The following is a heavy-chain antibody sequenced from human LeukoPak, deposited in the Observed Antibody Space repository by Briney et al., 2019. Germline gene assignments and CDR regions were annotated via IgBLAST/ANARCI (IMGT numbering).Heavy chain of an antibody. CDR1: GYTFTGYY. CDR2: INPNSGGT. V-gene: IGHV1-2*02. D-gene: IGHD2-2*01. J-gene: IGHJ4*02. CDR3: ARGGEVCSSTSCYRGHEY. Sequence: ASVKVSCKASGYTFTGYYIHWVRQAPEQGLVWMGWINPNSGGTEFAQKFQGRVTMTRDTSISTAYMELSRLRPDDTAVYYCARGGEVCSSTSCYRGHEYWGQGTLVTVSS.